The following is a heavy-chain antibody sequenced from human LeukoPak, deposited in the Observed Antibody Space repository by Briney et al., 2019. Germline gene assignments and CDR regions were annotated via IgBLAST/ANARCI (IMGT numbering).Heavy chain of an antibody. V-gene: IGHV4-59*01. D-gene: IGHD3-10*01. CDR3: ARENYYGSGAIDY. CDR1: GGSISSYY. Sequence: SETLSLTCTVSGGSISSYYWSWIRQPPGKGLEWTGYIYYSGSTNYNPSLKSRVTISVDTSKNQFSLKLSSVTAADTAVYYCARENYYGSGAIDYWGQGTLVTVSS. CDR2: IYYSGST. J-gene: IGHJ4*02.